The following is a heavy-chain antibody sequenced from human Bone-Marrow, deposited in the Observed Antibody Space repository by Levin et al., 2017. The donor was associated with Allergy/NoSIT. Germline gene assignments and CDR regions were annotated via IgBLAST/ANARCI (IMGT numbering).Heavy chain of an antibody. V-gene: IGHV3-30*18. J-gene: IGHJ4*02. D-gene: IGHD3-22*01. CDR2: ISNDASNK. CDR3: AKASSYDSSGYQIGIDY. Sequence: GESLKISCAASAFTFSISAMHWVRQAPGKGLEWVAVISNDASNKYYAESVKGRFTISRVNSKNTLYLQINNLRTEDTAVYYCAKASSYDSSGYQIGIDYWGQGTLVTVSS. CDR1: AFTFSISA.